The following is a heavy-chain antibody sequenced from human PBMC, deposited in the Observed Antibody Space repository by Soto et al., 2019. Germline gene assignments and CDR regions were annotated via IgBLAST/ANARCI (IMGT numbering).Heavy chain of an antibody. J-gene: IGHJ6*03. D-gene: IGHD3-22*01. CDR3: ARGLTAYYYYMDV. Sequence: GGSLRLSCAASGFTFSSYSMNWVRQAPGKGLEWVSYISSSSSTIYYADSVKGRFTISIDNAKNSLYLQMNSLRAEDTAVYYCARGLTAYYYYMDVWGKGTTVTVSS. CDR2: ISSSSSTI. CDR1: GFTFSSYS. V-gene: IGHV3-48*01.